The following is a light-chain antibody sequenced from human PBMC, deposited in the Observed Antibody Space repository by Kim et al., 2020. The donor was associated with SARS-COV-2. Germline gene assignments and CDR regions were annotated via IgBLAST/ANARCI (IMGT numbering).Light chain of an antibody. CDR1: SSDVGGYNY. J-gene: IGLJ1*01. CDR3: SSYTSSSTPYV. CDR2: DVS. V-gene: IGLV2-14*01. Sequence: QSALTQPASVSGSPGHSLPLSCTGTSSDVGGYNYVSWYQQHPGKAPKLMIYDVSKRPSGVSNRFSGSKSGNTASLTISGLQAEDEADYYCSSYTSSSTPYVFGTGTKVTVL.